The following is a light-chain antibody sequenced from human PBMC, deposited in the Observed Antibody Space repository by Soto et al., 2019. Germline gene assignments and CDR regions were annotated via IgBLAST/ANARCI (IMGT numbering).Light chain of an antibody. CDR1: HSVTTN. CDR2: SAS. J-gene: IGKJ4*01. Sequence: EIVMTQSPVTLSVSPGERAILSCRASHSVTTNLAWYQQKPGQAPRLLIYSASTRATGIPDRFSASGSGTEFTLTISSLQSEDSAVYYCQQYNNWPPLTFGGGTKVEIK. CDR3: QQYNNWPPLT. V-gene: IGKV3-15*01.